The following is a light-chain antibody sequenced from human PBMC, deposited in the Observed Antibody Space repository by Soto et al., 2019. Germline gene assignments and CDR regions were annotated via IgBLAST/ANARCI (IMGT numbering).Light chain of an antibody. Sequence: QSALTQPASVSGSPGQSITISCTGTSSDVGDNNYVSWYQHHPGKAPKLMIYDVTHRPSGISNRFSGSKSGNTASLTISGLQAEYEADYYCSSYTSSSTLYVFGTGTKLTVL. V-gene: IGLV2-14*03. CDR3: SSYTSSSTLYV. CDR1: SSDVGDNNY. J-gene: IGLJ1*01. CDR2: DVT.